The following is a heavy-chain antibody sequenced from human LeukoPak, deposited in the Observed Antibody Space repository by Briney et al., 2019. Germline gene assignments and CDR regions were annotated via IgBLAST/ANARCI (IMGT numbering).Heavy chain of an antibody. J-gene: IGHJ4*02. CDR1: GGFISSSSYY. CDR3: ARRPYRYGDQYYFDY. Sequence: SETLSLTCTVSGGFISSSSYYWGWIRQPPGKGLEWIGSIYYSGSTYYNPSLKSRVTISVDTSKNQFSLKLSSVTAADTAVYYCARRPYRYGDQYYFDYWGQGTLVTVSS. D-gene: IGHD4-17*01. CDR2: IYYSGST. V-gene: IGHV4-39*01.